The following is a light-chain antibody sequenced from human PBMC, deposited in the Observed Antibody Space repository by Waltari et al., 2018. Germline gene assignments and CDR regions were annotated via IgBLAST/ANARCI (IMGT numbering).Light chain of an antibody. CDR2: AAS. J-gene: IGKJ1*01. V-gene: IGKV1-9*01. CDR3: QQLNSYQWT. CDR1: QGIRNY. Sequence: IQLTQSPSSLSASVGDRVTITCRASQGIRNYLDWYQQKQGKAPTLLIYAASTLQSGVPSRFSGSGSGTDFTLTISSLQPEDFATYYCQQLNSYQWTFGQGTKVEIK.